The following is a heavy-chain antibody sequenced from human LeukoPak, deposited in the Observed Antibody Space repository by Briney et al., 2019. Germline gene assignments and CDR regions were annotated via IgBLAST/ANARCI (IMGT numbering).Heavy chain of an antibody. CDR2: ISAYNGNT. J-gene: IGHJ4*02. V-gene: IGHV1-18*01. D-gene: IGHD5-24*01. Sequence: ASVKVSCKASGYTFTSYGISWVRQAPGQGLEWKGWISAYNGNTNYAQKLQGRVTMTTDTSTSTAYMELRSLRSEDTAVYYCATGPRDGTAVLFDYWGQGTLVTVSS. CDR3: ATGPRDGTAVLFDY. CDR1: GYTFTSYG.